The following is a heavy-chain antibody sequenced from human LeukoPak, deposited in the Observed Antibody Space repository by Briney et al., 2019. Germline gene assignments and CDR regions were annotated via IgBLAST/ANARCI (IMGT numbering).Heavy chain of an antibody. CDR1: GVTFSSNT. Sequence: GGSLRLSCAASGVTFSSNTMNWVRQAPGKGLEWVSCISSSSSYKYYADSVKGRFTISRDNANKSLYLQMNSLRAEDTAVYYCARATTVTTGAFDIWGQGTMVTVSS. D-gene: IGHD4-17*01. CDR2: ISSSSSYK. J-gene: IGHJ3*02. CDR3: ARATTVTTGAFDI. V-gene: IGHV3-21*01.